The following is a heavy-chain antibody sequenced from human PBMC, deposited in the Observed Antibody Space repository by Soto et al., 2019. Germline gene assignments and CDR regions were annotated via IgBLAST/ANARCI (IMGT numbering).Heavy chain of an antibody. Sequence: EVQLVESGGGLVQPGGSLRLSCAASGFTFSSYWMSWVRQAPGKGLEWVANIKQDGSEKYYVDSVKGRFTISRDNAKNSLYLQMNSLRAEDTAVYYCARDGMTTVNLYYYYGMDVWGQGTTVTVSS. J-gene: IGHJ6*02. D-gene: IGHD4-4*01. CDR1: GFTFSSYW. CDR2: IKQDGSEK. V-gene: IGHV3-7*05. CDR3: ARDGMTTVNLYYYYGMDV.